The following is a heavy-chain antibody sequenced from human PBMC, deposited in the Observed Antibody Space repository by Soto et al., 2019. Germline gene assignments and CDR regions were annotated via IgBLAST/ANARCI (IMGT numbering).Heavy chain of an antibody. CDR1: GDSISSGGYS. CDR2: IYHGGST. Sequence: SETLSLACTVSGDSISSGGYSWNWLRQPPGKGLEWIGYIYHGGSTYYNPSLESRVTISLDTSKNQFSLRLTSVTAADTAIYYCARVGLGRYDTTGPNWFAPGAHGTLVTVSS. V-gene: IGHV4-30-2*01. D-gene: IGHD3-22*01. J-gene: IGHJ5*02. CDR3: ARVGLGRYDTTGPNWFAP.